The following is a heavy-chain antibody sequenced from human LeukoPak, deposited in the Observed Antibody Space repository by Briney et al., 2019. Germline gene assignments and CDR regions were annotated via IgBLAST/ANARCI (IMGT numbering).Heavy chain of an antibody. J-gene: IGHJ6*03. Sequence: GGSLRLSCAASGFTFSSYAMSWVRQAPGKGLEWVAFIRYDGSNKYYADSVKGRFTISRDNSKNTLYLQMNSLRAEDTAVYYCARDRKYCSSTSCYWFDYYYYYMDVWGKGTTVTVSS. CDR3: ARDRKYCSSTSCYWFDYYYYYMDV. D-gene: IGHD2-2*01. V-gene: IGHV3-30*02. CDR1: GFTFSSYA. CDR2: IRYDGSNK.